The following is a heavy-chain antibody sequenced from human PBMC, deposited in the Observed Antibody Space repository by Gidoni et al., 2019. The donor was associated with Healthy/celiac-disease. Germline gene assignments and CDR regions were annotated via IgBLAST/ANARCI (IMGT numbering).Heavy chain of an antibody. Sequence: EVQLVESGGGLVQPGRSLRPSCTASGFTFGYYAMSWFRQAPGKGLEWVGFIRSKAYGGTTEYAASVKGRFTISRDDSKSIAYLQMNSLKTEDTAVYYCTRVPHIVVVIAIVNPPDYWGQGTLVTVSS. V-gene: IGHV3-49*03. D-gene: IGHD2-21*01. CDR1: GFTFGYYA. J-gene: IGHJ4*02. CDR3: TRVPHIVVVIAIVNPPDY. CDR2: IRSKAYGGTT.